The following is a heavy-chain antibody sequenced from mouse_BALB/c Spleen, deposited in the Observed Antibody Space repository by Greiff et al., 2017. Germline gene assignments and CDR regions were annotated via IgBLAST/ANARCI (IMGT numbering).Heavy chain of an antibody. V-gene: IGHV5-9-3*01. Sequence: EVKLVESGGGLVKPGGSLKLSCAASGFTFSSYAMSWVRQTPGKRLEWVASISSGGSYNYYPDSVKGRFTISRDNAKNTLYLQMSSLRSEDTAMYYCARQKSTGYYAMDYWGQGTSVTVSS. CDR1: GFTFSSYA. J-gene: IGHJ4*01. CDR2: ISSGGSYN. CDR3: ARQKSTGYYAMDY.